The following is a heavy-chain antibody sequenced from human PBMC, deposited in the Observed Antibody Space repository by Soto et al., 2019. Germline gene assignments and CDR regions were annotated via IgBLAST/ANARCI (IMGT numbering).Heavy chain of an antibody. Sequence: SETLSLTCIVSGGSVYSDGYYWSWIRQPPGKGLEWIGYIYYSGSTNYNPSLKSRVTISVDTSKNQFSLKLSSVTAADTAVYYCARGGWLQLRYFDYWGQGTLVTVSS. J-gene: IGHJ4*02. CDR2: IYYSGST. CDR1: GGSVYSDGYY. V-gene: IGHV4-61*08. D-gene: IGHD5-12*01. CDR3: ARGGWLQLRYFDY.